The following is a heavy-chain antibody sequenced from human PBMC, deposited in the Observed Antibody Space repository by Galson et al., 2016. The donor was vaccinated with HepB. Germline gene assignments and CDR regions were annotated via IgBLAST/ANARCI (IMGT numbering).Heavy chain of an antibody. CDR3: AKITMVQGGFYYYGMDV. J-gene: IGHJ6*02. D-gene: IGHD3-10*01. CDR1: GFTFSSYA. CDR2: ISGSGGST. V-gene: IGHV3-23*01. Sequence: SLRLSCAASGFTFSSYAMSWVRQAPGKGLEWVSTISGSGGSTYYADSVKGRFTISRDNSKNTLYLQMSSLRAEDTAVYYCAKITMVQGGFYYYGMDVWGQGTTVTVYS.